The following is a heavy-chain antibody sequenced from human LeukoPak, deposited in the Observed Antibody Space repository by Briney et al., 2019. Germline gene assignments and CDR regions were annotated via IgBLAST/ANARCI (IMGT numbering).Heavy chain of an antibody. CDR1: VASISTHN. V-gene: IGHV4-59*11. CDR2: IYSSGNT. CDR3: ATSGVKPVVLGLFDP. D-gene: IGHD3-10*01. Sequence: SETLSLTVKASVASISTHNWNWIPQSPGKGLEGIEYIYSSGNTKYSPSLKSRVTISADTSKNQFSLKQSTVTAADTAVYYCATSGVKPVVLGLFDPWGEGTLVTVSS. J-gene: IGHJ5*02.